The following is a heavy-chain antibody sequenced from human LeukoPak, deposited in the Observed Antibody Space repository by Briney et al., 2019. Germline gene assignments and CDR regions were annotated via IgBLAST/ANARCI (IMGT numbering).Heavy chain of an antibody. CDR1: GFTFNTYS. Sequence: PGGSLRLSCAASGFTFNTYSMSWVRQAPGKGLEWVSAISTSGDSTYYADSVKGRFIISRGNSKNTLYLQMHCLRAEDTAVYFCAKRRASGIGSLYYFDFWGQGTLVTVSS. V-gene: IGHV3-23*01. J-gene: IGHJ4*02. D-gene: IGHD1-14*01. CDR3: AKRRASGIGSLYYFDF. CDR2: ISTSGDST.